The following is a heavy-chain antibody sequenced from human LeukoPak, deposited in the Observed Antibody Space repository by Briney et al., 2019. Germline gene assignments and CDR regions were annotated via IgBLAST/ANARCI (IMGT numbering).Heavy chain of an antibody. J-gene: IGHJ4*02. Sequence: GGSLRLSRAASGFTFSSYGMHWVRQAPGKGLEWVAFIRYDGSNKYYADSVKGRFTISRDNSKNTLYLQMNSLRAEDTAVYYCAKTLAVAGTENYFDYWGQGTLVTVSS. V-gene: IGHV3-30*02. D-gene: IGHD6-19*01. CDR1: GFTFSSYG. CDR2: IRYDGSNK. CDR3: AKTLAVAGTENYFDY.